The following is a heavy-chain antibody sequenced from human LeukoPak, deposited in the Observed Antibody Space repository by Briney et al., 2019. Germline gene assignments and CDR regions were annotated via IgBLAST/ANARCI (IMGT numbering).Heavy chain of an antibody. CDR3: ARGGWSVDY. D-gene: IGHD6-19*01. V-gene: IGHV4-59*01. CDR2: IYYSGST. Sequence: SETLSLTCSVPGGSMTNYYWSWIRQPPGKGLEWIGYIYYSGSTNYNPSLKSRVTISVDTSKNQFSLKLSSVSAADTAVYYCARGGWSVDYWGQGTLVTVSS. J-gene: IGHJ4*02. CDR1: GGSMTNYY.